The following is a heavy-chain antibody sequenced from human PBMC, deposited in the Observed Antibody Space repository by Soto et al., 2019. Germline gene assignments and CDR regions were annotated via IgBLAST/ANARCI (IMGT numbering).Heavy chain of an antibody. V-gene: IGHV4-31*02. CDR2: IYYSGGT. CDR3: ARCCQSPVTAFDY. CDR1: GGYIRSGGYY. Sequence: SETLYLTWTVAGGYIRSGGYYWSWIRQRPGKGLEWIGYIYYSGGTYDSPSLKSRVTISVDTSKIQFSRMLSAVTAADSSVYYCARCCQSPVTAFDYWGQGALVTVSS. J-gene: IGHJ4*02. D-gene: IGHD2-21*02.